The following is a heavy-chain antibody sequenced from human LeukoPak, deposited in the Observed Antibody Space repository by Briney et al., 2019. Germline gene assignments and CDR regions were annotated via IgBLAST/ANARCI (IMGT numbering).Heavy chain of an antibody. CDR1: GGSISSTGHY. CDR3: ARLPILGSSSAVLGYYFDY. V-gene: IGHV4-39*01. J-gene: IGHJ4*02. D-gene: IGHD6-6*01. Sequence: SETLSLTCTVSGGSISSTGHYWGWIRQSPGKGLEWIGSIYYSGSTYYNPSLKSRVTISVDTSKNQFSLKLSSVTAADTAVYYCARLPILGSSSAVLGYYFDYWGQGTLVTVSS. CDR2: IYYSGST.